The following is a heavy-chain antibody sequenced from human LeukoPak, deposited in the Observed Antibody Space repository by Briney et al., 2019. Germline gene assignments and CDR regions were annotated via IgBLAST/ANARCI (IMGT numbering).Heavy chain of an antibody. V-gene: IGHV3-23*01. CDR1: GFTFSSYS. CDR2: ISGSGVMT. Sequence: GGSLRLTCAASGFTFSSYSMNWVRQAPGKGLEWVATISGSGVMTYYADSVKGRFTVSGDNSKNTVYLQMSSLTAADTAVYYCAKDRSIGTYYTFDHWGQGTLVTVSS. CDR3: AKDRSIGTYYTFDH. D-gene: IGHD1-26*01. J-gene: IGHJ4*02.